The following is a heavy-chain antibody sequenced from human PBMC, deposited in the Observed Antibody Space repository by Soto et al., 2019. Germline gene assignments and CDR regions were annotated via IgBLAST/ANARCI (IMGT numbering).Heavy chain of an antibody. CDR1: GGSLNNNY. Sequence: SETLSLTCTVSGGSLNNNYWIWIRQPPGKRLEWIGYIYYSGTTNYNPSLKSRVTISADTSKNEFSLKLSSVTAADTAVYYCARDKSPYSSGWHNRHFDYWGQGTLVTVSS. CDR3: ARDKSPYSSGWHNRHFDY. CDR2: IYYSGTT. D-gene: IGHD6-19*01. V-gene: IGHV4-59*01. J-gene: IGHJ4*02.